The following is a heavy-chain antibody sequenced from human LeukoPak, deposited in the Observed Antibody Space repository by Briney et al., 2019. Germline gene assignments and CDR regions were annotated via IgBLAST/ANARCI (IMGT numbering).Heavy chain of an antibody. J-gene: IGHJ4*02. D-gene: IGHD3/OR15-3a*01. CDR2: INPSGGST. V-gene: IGHV1-46*01. CDR3: ARDFSDWLLRY. Sequence: ASVKVSCKASGYTFTSYYMHWVRQAPGQGLEWMGIINPSGGSTSYAQKFQGRVTMTRDTSTSAVYMELSSLRSEDTAVYYCARDFSDWLLRYWGQGTLVTVSS. CDR1: GYTFTSYY.